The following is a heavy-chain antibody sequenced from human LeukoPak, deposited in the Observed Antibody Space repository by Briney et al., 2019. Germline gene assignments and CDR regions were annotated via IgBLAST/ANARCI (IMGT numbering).Heavy chain of an antibody. J-gene: IGHJ4*02. CDR3: ASLAVAGTVFEF. V-gene: IGHV3-21*01. CDR1: GFTFSSYS. D-gene: IGHD6-19*01. Sequence: GGSLRLSCAASGFTFSSYSMNWVRQAPGKGLEWVSSISSSSSYIYYADSVKGRFTISRDNAKNSLYLQMNSLRAEDTAVYYCASLAVAGTVFEFWGQGTLVTVSS. CDR2: ISSSSSYI.